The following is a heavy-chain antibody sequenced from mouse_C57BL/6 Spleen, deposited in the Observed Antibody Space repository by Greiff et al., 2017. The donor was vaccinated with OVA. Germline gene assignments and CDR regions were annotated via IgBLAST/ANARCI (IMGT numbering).Heavy chain of an antibody. CDR1: GYTFTSYW. V-gene: IGHV1-69*01. J-gene: IGHJ1*03. CDR2: IDPSDSYT. Sequence: QVQLQQPGAELVMPGASVKLSCKASGYTFTSYWMHWVKQRPGQGLEWIGEIDPSDSYTNYTQKFKGKSTLTVDKSSSTAYMQLSSLTSEDSAVYYCARRYGSSYWYFDVWGTGTTVTVSS. CDR3: ARRYGSSYWYFDV. D-gene: IGHD1-1*01.